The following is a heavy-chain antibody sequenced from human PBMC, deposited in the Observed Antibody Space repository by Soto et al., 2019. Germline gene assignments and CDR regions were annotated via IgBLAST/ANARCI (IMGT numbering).Heavy chain of an antibody. J-gene: IGHJ6*02. CDR1: GFTFSRYA. CDR2: ISYDGSNK. V-gene: IGHV3-30-3*01. CDR3: ARDRLTLRRGMDV. D-gene: IGHD3-10*01. Sequence: QVQLVESGGGGVQPGRALRLSCAASGFTFSRYAMHLVLQAPGTALEWVAVISYDGSNKYSADSVKGRFTISRDNSKHTLYLQMNIRRAEDTAVYYCARDRLTLRRGMDVWGQGTTVTVSS.